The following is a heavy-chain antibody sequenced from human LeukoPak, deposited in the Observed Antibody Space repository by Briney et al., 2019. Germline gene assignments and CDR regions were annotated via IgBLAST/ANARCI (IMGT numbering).Heavy chain of an antibody. CDR2: IKPDGGDK. D-gene: IGHD1/OR15-1a*01. CDR1: GFTFSSFW. Sequence: GGTLRLSCAASGFTFSSFWMSWVRQPPGKGLEWVANIKPDGGDKHYVDSVKGRFTISRDNAKNSLYLQMNSLRAEDTAVYYCARKNIFDYWGQGTLVTVSS. CDR3: ARKNIFDY. J-gene: IGHJ4*02. V-gene: IGHV3-7*01.